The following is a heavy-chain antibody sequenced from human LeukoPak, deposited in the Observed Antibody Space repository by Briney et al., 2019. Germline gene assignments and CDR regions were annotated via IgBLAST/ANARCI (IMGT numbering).Heavy chain of an antibody. CDR1: GFTFSTYW. D-gene: IGHD5-12*01. CDR3: AKGVATITSLNWYFDL. V-gene: IGHV3-9*03. CDR2: ISWNSGSI. Sequence: GGSLRLSCAASGFTFSTYWMSWVRQAPGKGLEWVSGISWNSGSIGYADSVKGRFTISRDNAKNSLYLQMNSLRAEDMALYYCAKGVATITSLNWYFDLWGRGTLVTVSS. J-gene: IGHJ2*01.